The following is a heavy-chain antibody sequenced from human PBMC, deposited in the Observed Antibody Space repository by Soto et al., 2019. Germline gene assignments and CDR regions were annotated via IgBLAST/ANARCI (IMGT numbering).Heavy chain of an antibody. D-gene: IGHD2-2*01. V-gene: IGHV4-4*02. J-gene: IGHJ4*02. CDR3: ARDGGATSYALLGY. Sequence: QVQLQESGPGLVKPSGTLSLTCAVSGGSISSSNWWGWVRQPPGKGLEWIGYIYYSGSTNYNPSLKSRVTISVDTSKNQFSLKLSSVTAADTAVYYCARDGGATSYALLGYWGQGTLVTVSS. CDR2: IYYSGST. CDR1: GGSISSSNW.